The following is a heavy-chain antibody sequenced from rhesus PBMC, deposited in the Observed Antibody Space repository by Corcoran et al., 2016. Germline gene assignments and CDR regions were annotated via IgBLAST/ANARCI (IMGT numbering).Heavy chain of an antibody. CDR2: IYWNDSK. Sequence: QVTLQESGPALVKPTQTLTLTCTSSGFSIRPTGTGVGCTRQPPGKALEWLASIYWNDSKYISTSLKSRLTISKDTSKNQVVLTMTNMDPVDTATYYCARERVGATTYFDYWGQGVLVTVSS. CDR3: ARERVGATTYFDY. J-gene: IGHJ4*01. D-gene: IGHD1-44*02. CDR1: GFSIRPTGTG. V-gene: IGHV2-95*01.